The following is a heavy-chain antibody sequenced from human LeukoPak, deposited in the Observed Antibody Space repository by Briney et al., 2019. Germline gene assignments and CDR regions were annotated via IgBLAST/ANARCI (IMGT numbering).Heavy chain of an antibody. CDR2: MYYSGRT. Sequence: ASETLSLTCTVSGGSVSSGSYYGSWIRQPPGKGLEWIGYMYYSGRTNYNPSLRSRVTISVDTSKNQFSLKLSSVTAADTAVYYCARAGSYYVSFDSWGQGTLVTVSS. CDR1: GGSVSSGSYY. CDR3: ARAGSYYVSFDS. J-gene: IGHJ4*02. D-gene: IGHD1-26*01. V-gene: IGHV4-61*01.